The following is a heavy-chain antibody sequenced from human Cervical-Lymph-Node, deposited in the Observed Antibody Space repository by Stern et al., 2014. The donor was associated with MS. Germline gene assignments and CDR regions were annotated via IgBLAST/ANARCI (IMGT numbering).Heavy chain of an antibody. V-gene: IGHV1-18*01. CDR1: GYTFTSYG. J-gene: IGHJ3*02. CDR3: ARSLLGSENAFDI. CDR2: ISDCNGNT. D-gene: IGHD2-15*01. Sequence: VQLVESGAGVKKPGASVKVSCKASGYTFTSYGISWVLQAPGKELLWMGWISDCNGNTNYAQKLQGRVTMTTDTSTSTADMELRSLRSDDTAVYYCARSLLGSENAFDIWGQGTMVTVSS.